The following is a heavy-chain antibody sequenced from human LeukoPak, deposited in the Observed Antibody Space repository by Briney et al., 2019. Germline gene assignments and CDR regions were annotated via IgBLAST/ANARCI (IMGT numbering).Heavy chain of an antibody. J-gene: IGHJ4*02. V-gene: IGHV4-4*07. Sequence: SETLSLTCTVAGASISYYYCDWVRQPAGKGLEWIGRIYTSGRTYYNPSLKSRVNMSVDTSKNQFSLKLSSVTAADTAVYYCARLSTVTTSFDYWGQGTLVTVSS. CDR3: ARLSTVTTSFDY. CDR1: GASISYYY. D-gene: IGHD4-11*01. CDR2: IYTSGRT.